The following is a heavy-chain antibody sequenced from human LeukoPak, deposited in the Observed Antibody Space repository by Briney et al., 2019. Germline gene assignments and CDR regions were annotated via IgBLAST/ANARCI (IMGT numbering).Heavy chain of an antibody. V-gene: IGHV3-23*01. Sequence: GGSLRLSCAASGFTFSTYAMSWVRQAPGKGLEWVSGISDSGGSTYYADSVKGRFTISRDNSKNTLYLQMKSLRAEDTAVYYCAKGGGYEAQYYYYYLDVWGKGTTVTISS. D-gene: IGHD5-12*01. CDR1: GFTFSTYA. CDR2: ISDSGGST. J-gene: IGHJ6*03. CDR3: AKGGGYEAQYYYYYLDV.